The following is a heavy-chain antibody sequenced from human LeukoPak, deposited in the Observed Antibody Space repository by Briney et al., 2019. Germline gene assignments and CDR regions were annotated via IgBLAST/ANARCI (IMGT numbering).Heavy chain of an antibody. CDR3: ATRDRYYYYMDV. CDR2: ISSVGDET. V-gene: IGHV3-64*01. Sequence: QPGESLRLSCTASGFTFSRYAMHWVRQSPGKGPEYVSAISSVGDETYYANSVKGRFTISRDNSKNTLYLQMGSLRTEDTAVYYCATRDRYYYYMDVWGNGTTVTVSS. J-gene: IGHJ6*03. CDR1: GFTFSRYA.